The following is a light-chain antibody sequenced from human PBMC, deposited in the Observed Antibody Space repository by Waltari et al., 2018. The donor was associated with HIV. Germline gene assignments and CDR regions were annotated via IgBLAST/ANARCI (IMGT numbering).Light chain of an antibody. CDR3: QQSHGTPLT. J-gene: IGKJ1*01. V-gene: IGKV1-39*01. Sequence: IQMSQSHSSLSAAAGDTVIISCRASQYIRNEVKWYQQKPGESPRLLIYAASGLQSGVPSRFTGSGSGTHFNFTISGLQSEDSATYYCQQSHGTPLTFGKGTKVEIK. CDR1: QYIRNE. CDR2: AAS.